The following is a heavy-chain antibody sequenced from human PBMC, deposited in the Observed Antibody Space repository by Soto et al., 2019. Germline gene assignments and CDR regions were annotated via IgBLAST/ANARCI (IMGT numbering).Heavy chain of an antibody. CDR3: ARDSGSSLSMDV. J-gene: IGHJ6*04. D-gene: IGHD6-6*01. CDR2: ISSSSSYI. Sequence: PGGSLRLSCAASGFTFRSYSMNWVSQAPGKGLEWVSSISSSSSYIYYADSVKGRFTISRDNAKNSLYLQMNSLRAEDTAVYYCARDSGSSLSMDVWGKGTTVTVSS. CDR1: GFTFRSYS. V-gene: IGHV3-21*01.